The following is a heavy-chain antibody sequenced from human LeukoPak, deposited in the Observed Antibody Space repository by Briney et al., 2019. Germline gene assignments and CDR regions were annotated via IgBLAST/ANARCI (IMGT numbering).Heavy chain of an antibody. CDR3: ASPSYSATDY. D-gene: IGHD2-21*01. CDR1: GFTVSSNY. J-gene: IGHJ4*02. Sequence: GGSLRLSCAASGFTVSSNYMSWVRQAPGKGLEWVSSISSSSSYIYYADSVKGRFTISRDNAKNSLYLQMNSLRAEDTAVYYCASPSYSATDYWGQGTLVTVSS. CDR2: ISSSSSYI. V-gene: IGHV3-21*01.